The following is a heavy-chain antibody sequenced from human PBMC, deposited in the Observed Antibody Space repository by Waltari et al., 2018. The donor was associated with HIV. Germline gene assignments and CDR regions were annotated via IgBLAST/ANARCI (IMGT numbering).Heavy chain of an antibody. J-gene: IGHJ6*02. CDR3: ARGYYYRMDV. Sequence: ESGPGLVKPSQTLSLTCTVSGGSISSGYYYWSWIRQPAGKGLEWIGRFYTSGGTNYNPSLKSRVTISVDTSKNQFSLKLSSVTAADTAVYYCARGYYYRMDVWGQGTTVTVSS. D-gene: IGHD3-10*01. V-gene: IGHV4-61*02. CDR1: GGSISSGYYY. CDR2: FYTSGGT.